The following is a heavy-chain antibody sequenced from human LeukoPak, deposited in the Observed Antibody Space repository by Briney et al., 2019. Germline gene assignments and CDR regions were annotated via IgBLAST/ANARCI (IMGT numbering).Heavy chain of an antibody. J-gene: IGHJ4*02. D-gene: IGHD2-15*01. V-gene: IGHV3-21*01. CDR3: ARGMVAANYYFDY. CDR2: INSSSSYI. Sequence: GGSLRLSCAASGFTFSSYSMNWVRQAPGKGLEWVSSINSSSSYIYYADSVKGRFTISRDNAKNSLYLQMNSLRAEDTAVYYCARGMVAANYYFDYWGQGTLVTVSS. CDR1: GFTFSSYS.